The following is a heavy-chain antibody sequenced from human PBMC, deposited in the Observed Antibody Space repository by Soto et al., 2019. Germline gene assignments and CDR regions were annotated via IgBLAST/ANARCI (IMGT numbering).Heavy chain of an antibody. D-gene: IGHD3-16*01. Sequence: ASVKVSCKASGYTFTSYGISWVRQAPGQGLEWMGWISAYNGNTNYAQKLQGRVTMTTDTSTSTAYMELRSLRSDDTAVYYCARAGAYDYIWGSYAAPGDFDIWGQGTMVTVSS. J-gene: IGHJ3*02. V-gene: IGHV1-18*01. CDR2: ISAYNGNT. CDR1: GYTFTSYG. CDR3: ARAGAYDYIWGSYAAPGDFDI.